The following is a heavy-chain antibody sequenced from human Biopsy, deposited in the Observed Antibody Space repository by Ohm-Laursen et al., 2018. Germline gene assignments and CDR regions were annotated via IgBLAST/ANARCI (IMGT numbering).Heavy chain of an antibody. Sequence: SETLSLTCTVSGGSISNYYWSWIRQPAGKGLEWIGRIYSSGSTNYNPSLKSRVTISLDTSKNQLSLKLSSVTAADTAVYYCARESDSSGYYYRDYWGQGTLVTVSS. CDR3: ARESDSSGYYYRDY. CDR1: GGSISNYY. D-gene: IGHD3-22*01. CDR2: IYSSGST. V-gene: IGHV4-4*07. J-gene: IGHJ4*02.